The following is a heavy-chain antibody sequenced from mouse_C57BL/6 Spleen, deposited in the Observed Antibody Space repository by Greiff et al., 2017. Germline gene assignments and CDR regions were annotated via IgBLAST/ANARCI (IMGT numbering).Heavy chain of an antibody. V-gene: IGHV1-76*01. J-gene: IGHJ3*01. CDR2: IYPGSGNT. CDR1: GYTFTDYY. CDR3: ARGYDYPAWFAY. Sequence: QVQLQQSGAELVRPGASVKLSCKASGYTFTDYYINWVKQRPGQGLEWIARIYPGSGNTYYNEKFKGKATLTAEKSSSTAYMQLSSLTSEDSAVSVCARGYDYPAWFAYWGQGTLVTVSA. D-gene: IGHD2-4*01.